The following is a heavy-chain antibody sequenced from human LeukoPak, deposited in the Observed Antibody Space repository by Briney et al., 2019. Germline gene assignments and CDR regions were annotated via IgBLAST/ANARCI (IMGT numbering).Heavy chain of an antibody. D-gene: IGHD6-19*01. CDR1: GFTFSSYG. V-gene: IGHV3-33*01. Sequence: PGGSLRLSCAASGFTFSSYGMHWVRQAPGKGLEWVAVIWYDGSNKYYADSVKGRFTIFRDNSKNTLYLQMNSLRAEDTAVYYCARDKVAGYDAFDIWGQGTMVTVSS. CDR3: ARDKVAGYDAFDI. CDR2: IWYDGSNK. J-gene: IGHJ3*02.